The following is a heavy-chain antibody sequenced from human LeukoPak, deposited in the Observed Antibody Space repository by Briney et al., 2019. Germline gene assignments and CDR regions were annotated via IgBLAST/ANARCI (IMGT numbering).Heavy chain of an antibody. J-gene: IGHJ4*02. V-gene: IGHV1-69*05. CDR2: IIPIFGTA. D-gene: IGHD3-22*01. CDR1: GGTFSSYA. CDR3: ARGSYYYDSSGHYPFDY. Sequence: SVKVSCKASGGTFSSYAISWVRQAPGQGLEWMGGIIPIFGTANYAQKFQGRVTITTDESTSTAYMELSSLRSEDTAVYYCARGSYYYDSSGHYPFDYWGQGTLVTVSS.